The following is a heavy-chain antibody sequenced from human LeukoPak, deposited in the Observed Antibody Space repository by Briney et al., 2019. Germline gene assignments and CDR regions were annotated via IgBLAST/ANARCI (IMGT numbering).Heavy chain of an antibody. Sequence: SETLSLTCAVYGGSFSGYYWSWIRQPPGKGLEWIGEINHSGSTNYNPSLKSRVTISVDTSKNQFSLKLSSVTAADTAVYYCARQSADSSGPNWFDPWGQGTLVTVSS. D-gene: IGHD3-22*01. CDR3: ARQSADSSGPNWFDP. CDR1: GGSFSGYY. CDR2: INHSGST. V-gene: IGHV4-34*01. J-gene: IGHJ5*02.